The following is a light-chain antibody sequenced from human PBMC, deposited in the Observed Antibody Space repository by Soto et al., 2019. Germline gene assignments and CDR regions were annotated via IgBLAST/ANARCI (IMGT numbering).Light chain of an antibody. CDR1: SSDVGSYNL. J-gene: IGLJ2*01. CDR3: CSYAGSSSVV. V-gene: IGLV2-23*02. CDR2: EVS. Sequence: QSALTQPASVSGSPGQSITISCTGTSSDVGSYNLVSWYQQQPGKAPKLTIYEVSKRPSGVSNRFSGSKSGNTASLTISGLQAEDEADYYCCSYAGSSSVVFGGGTKVTVL.